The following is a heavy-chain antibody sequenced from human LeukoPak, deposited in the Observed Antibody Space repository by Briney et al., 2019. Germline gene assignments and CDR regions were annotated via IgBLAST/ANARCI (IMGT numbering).Heavy chain of an antibody. Sequence: GGSLRLSCAASGFTFSNAWMSWVRQAPGKGLEWVGRIKSKTDGGITDYAAPVKGRFTISRDDSKNTLYLQMNSLKTEDTAVYYCTTLSYYYYYYMDVWGKGTTVTVSS. V-gene: IGHV3-15*01. CDR2: IKSKTDGGIT. J-gene: IGHJ6*03. CDR3: TTLSYYYYYYMDV. CDR1: GFTFSNAW.